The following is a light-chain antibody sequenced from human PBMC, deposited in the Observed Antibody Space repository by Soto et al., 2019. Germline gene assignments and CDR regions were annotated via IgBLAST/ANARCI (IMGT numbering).Light chain of an antibody. J-gene: IGKJ1*01. V-gene: IGKV3-20*01. Sequence: EIVLTQSPATLSLSPGERATLSCRASQSVASAYLAWYQHTPGQAPRLLIYGASSRATGIPDRFSGSGSGTDFTLTISSLEPEDFAVYYCQQYQSSRWTFGQGTKVEAK. CDR2: GAS. CDR3: QQYQSSRWT. CDR1: QSVASAY.